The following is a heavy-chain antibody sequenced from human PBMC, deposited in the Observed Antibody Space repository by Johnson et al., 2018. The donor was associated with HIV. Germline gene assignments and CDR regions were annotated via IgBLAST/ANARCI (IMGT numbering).Heavy chain of an antibody. D-gene: IGHD3-10*01. J-gene: IGHJ3*02. CDR2: IGTAGDT. CDR3: ARAGRWYGDTFDI. CDR1: GFTFSNYD. Sequence: VQLVESGGGLVKPGGSLRLSCAASGFTFSNYDMHWVRQATGKGLDWVSVIGTAGDTYYLGSVKGRFTISRENAKNSLYLQMNSLRAGDTAVYYCARAGRWYGDTFDIWGQGTMVTVSS. V-gene: IGHV3-13*01.